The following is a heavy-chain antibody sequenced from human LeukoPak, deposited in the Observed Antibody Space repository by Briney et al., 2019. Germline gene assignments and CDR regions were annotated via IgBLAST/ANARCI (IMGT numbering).Heavy chain of an antibody. V-gene: IGHV1-46*01. J-gene: IGHJ6*03. Sequence: ASVKVSCKASGYTFTSYYMHWVRQAPGQGLEWMGIINPSGGSTSYAQKFQGRVTMTRDTSTSTVYMELSSLRSEDTAVYYCARSFYGSGSPPLYYYYMDVWGKGTTVTVSS. CDR2: INPSGGST. CDR1: GYTFTSYY. CDR3: ARSFYGSGSPPLYYYYMDV. D-gene: IGHD3-10*01.